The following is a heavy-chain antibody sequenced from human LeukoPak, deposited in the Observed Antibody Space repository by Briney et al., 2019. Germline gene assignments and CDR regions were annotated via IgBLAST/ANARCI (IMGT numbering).Heavy chain of an antibody. CDR3: ARRQYYYDSSGYLDWFDP. D-gene: IGHD3-22*01. V-gene: IGHV4-59*08. Sequence: SETLSLTCTVSGGSISSYYWSWIRQPPGKGLEWIGYIYYSGSTNYNPSLKSRVTISVDTPKNQFSLKLSSVTAADTAVYYCARRQYYYDSSGYLDWFDPWGQGTLVTVSS. J-gene: IGHJ5*02. CDR2: IYYSGST. CDR1: GGSISSYY.